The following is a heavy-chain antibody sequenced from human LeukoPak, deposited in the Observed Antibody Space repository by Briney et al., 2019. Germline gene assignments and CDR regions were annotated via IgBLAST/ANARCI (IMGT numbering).Heavy chain of an antibody. J-gene: IGHJ6*03. CDR3: TTAFTGHYDILTGYSDYYYYYMDV. CDR2: IKSKANGGTT. D-gene: IGHD3-9*01. CDR1: GFTFSNAW. V-gene: IGHV3-15*01. Sequence: MSGGSLRLSCAASGFTFSNAWMTWVRQAPGKGLEWVGRIKSKANGGTTDYAAPVKGRFTISRDDSKNTLYLQMNSLKTEDTAVYYCTTAFTGHYDILTGYSDYYYYYMDVWGKGTTVTVSS.